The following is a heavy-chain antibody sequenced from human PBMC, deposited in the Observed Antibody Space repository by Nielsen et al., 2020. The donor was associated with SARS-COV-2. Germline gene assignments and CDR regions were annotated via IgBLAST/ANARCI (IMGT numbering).Heavy chain of an antibody. CDR1: GYTFTSYG. V-gene: IGHV1-18*01. CDR3: AREGCSGGSCYSVFGYYYYGMDV. CDR2: ISAYNGNT. J-gene: IGHJ6*02. Sequence: ASVKVSCKASGYTFTSYGISWVRQAPGQGLEWMGWISAYNGNTNYAQKLQGRVTMTTGTSTSTAYMELRSLRSDDTAVYYCAREGCSGGSCYSVFGYYYYGMDVWGQGTTVTVSS. D-gene: IGHD2-15*01.